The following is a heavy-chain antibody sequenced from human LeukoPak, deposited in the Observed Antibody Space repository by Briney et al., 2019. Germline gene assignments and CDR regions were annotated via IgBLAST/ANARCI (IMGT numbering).Heavy chain of an antibody. D-gene: IGHD3-3*01. V-gene: IGHV1-69*05. CDR2: IIPIFGTA. CDR3: ARDGGLEWLRSFDY. Sequence: ASVKVSCKASGGTFSSYAISWVRQAPGQGLEWMGGIIPIFGTANYAQKFQGRVTITTDESTSTAYMELSSLRSEDTAVYYCARDGGLEWLRSFDYWGQGTLVTVSS. CDR1: GGTFSSYA. J-gene: IGHJ4*02.